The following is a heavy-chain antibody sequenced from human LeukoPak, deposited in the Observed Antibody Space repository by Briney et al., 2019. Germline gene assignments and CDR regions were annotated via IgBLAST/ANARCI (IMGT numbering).Heavy chain of an antibody. V-gene: IGHV3-43*02. CDR2: ISADGGST. D-gene: IGHD4-23*01. J-gene: IGHJ4*02. CDR3: AKDRPVVSY. CDR1: GSTFDDFG. Sequence: PGGSLRLSCAASGSTFDDFGMRWVRQVPGKGLEWVALISADGGSTYYADSVKGRFTISRDNSKNSLYLQMNSLRTEDTALYYCAKDRPVVSYWGQGTLVTVSS.